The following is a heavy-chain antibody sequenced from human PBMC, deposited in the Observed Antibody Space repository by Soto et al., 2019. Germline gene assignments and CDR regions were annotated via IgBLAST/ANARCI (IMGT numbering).Heavy chain of an antibody. J-gene: IGHJ4*02. CDR2: ISSSGRTI. D-gene: IGHD3-22*01. Sequence: SLRLSCAASGFTFSDYYMSWIRQAPGKGLERVSYISSSGRTIYYADPVKGRFTISRDNAKNSLYLQMNSLRADDTAVYYCARDYYYSSYMDYWGQGTLVTVSS. CDR1: GFTFSDYY. V-gene: IGHV3-11*01. CDR3: ARDYYYSSYMDY.